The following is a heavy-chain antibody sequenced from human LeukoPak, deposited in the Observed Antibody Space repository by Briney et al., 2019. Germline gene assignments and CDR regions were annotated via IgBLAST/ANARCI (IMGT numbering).Heavy chain of an antibody. J-gene: IGHJ4*02. CDR1: GGSISSGGYY. D-gene: IGHD5-12*01. CDR3: ARETGDSGYGIDY. CDR2: IYYSGST. Sequence: SETLSLTCIVSGGSISSGGYYWSWIRQHPGKGLEWIGYIYYSGSTYYNPSLKSRVTISVDTSKNQFSLKLSSVTAADTAVYYCARETGDSGYGIDYWGQGTLVTVSS. V-gene: IGHV4-31*03.